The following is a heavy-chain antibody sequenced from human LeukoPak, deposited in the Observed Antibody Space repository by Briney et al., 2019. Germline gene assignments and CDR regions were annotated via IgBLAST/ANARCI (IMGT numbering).Heavy chain of an antibody. CDR1: GFTFSSYS. CDR2: ISSSSSYI. V-gene: IGHV3-21*01. J-gene: IGHJ4*02. CDR3: ARDLVAAAGTADY. Sequence: SGGSLRLSCAGSGFTFSSYSMNWVRQAPGKGVEWVSSISSSSSYIYYADSVKGRFTISRDNAKNSLYLQMNSLRAEDTAVYYCARDLVAAAGTADYWGQGTLVTVSS. D-gene: IGHD6-13*01.